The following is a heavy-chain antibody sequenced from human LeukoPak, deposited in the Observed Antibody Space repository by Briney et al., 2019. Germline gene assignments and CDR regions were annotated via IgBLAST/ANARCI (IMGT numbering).Heavy chain of an antibody. D-gene: IGHD7-27*01. V-gene: IGHV3-13*01. J-gene: IGHJ6*02. CDR1: GFTFSSYD. CDR3: IRIRTGEHQYGMDV. Sequence: PGGSLRLSCAASGFTFSSYDMHWVRQATGKGLEWISAIDTVGNTYYAGSVKGRFTISRENAKNSLYLQMNSLRDGDTAVYYCIRIRTGEHQYGMDVWGQGTTVTVSS. CDR2: IDTVGNT.